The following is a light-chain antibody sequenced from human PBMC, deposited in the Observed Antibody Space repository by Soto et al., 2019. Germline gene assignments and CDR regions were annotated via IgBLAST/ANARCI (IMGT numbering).Light chain of an antibody. CDR2: TYS. J-gene: IGLJ2*01. CDR3: AAWDDSLNGPV. V-gene: IGLV1-44*01. Sequence: QLVLTQPPSASGTPGQRVTISCSGSSSNVGRNVVNWYQQLPGTAPKLLIYTYSQRPSGVPDRFSGSRSGTSASLAISGLQSEDGADYYCAAWDDSLNGPVFGGGTKLTVL. CDR1: SSNVGRNV.